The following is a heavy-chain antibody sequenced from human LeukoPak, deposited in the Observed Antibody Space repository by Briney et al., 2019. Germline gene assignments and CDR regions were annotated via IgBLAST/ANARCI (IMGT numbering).Heavy chain of an antibody. D-gene: IGHD3/OR15-3a*01. CDR1: GGSISSGSYY. Sequence: SQTLSLTCTVSGGSISSGSYYWSWIRQPAGKGLEWIGRIYTSGSTNYIPSLKSRVTISVDTSKNQFSLKLSSVTAADTAVYYCARSITIFGLVYWGQGTLVTVSS. CDR3: ARSITIFGLVY. V-gene: IGHV4-61*02. J-gene: IGHJ4*02. CDR2: IYTSGST.